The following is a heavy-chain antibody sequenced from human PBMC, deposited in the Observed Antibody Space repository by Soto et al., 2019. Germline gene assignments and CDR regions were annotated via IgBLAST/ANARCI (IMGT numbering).Heavy chain of an antibody. Sequence: EVQLVESGGGLIQPGGSLRLSCAASGFIVSSNYMSWVRQAPGKGLEWVSLVYSGGSTFYADSVKGRFTISRDNSKNTPYLQMNSLTDDDTAVYYCEGERGRGWPHIGFHYWGQGTPVTVSS. CDR2: VYSGGST. V-gene: IGHV3-53*01. CDR3: EGERGRGWPHIGFHY. D-gene: IGHD6-19*01. CDR1: GFIVSSNY. J-gene: IGHJ4*02.